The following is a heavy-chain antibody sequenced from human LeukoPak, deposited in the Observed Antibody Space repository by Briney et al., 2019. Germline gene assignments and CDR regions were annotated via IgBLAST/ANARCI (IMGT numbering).Heavy chain of an antibody. D-gene: IGHD2-15*01. CDR1: GGSFSGYY. CDR3: ARDSQSVDTATPRGFDP. J-gene: IGHJ5*02. Sequence: PETLSLTCAVYGGSFSGYYWSWIRQPPGKGLEWIGYFHDSGSANYNPSLKSRITMSVDTSKNQFSLKLRSVTAADTAVYYCARDSQSVDTATPRGFDPWGQGTLVTVSS. V-gene: IGHV4-59*01. CDR2: FHDSGSA.